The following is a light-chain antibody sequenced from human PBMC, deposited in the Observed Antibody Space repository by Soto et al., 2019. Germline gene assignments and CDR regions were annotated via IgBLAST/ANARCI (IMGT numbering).Light chain of an antibody. CDR1: QDIRKD. CDR2: GAS. Sequence: AIQMTQSPSSLSASVGDRVTITCRASQDIRKDLALYQQKPGKAPQILIYGASTLQTGVASRFSGSGSATDFTLTISSLQPEDSAAYYCLKDYNYPFTFGQGTKVDIK. J-gene: IGKJ2*01. CDR3: LKDYNYPFT. V-gene: IGKV1-6*01.